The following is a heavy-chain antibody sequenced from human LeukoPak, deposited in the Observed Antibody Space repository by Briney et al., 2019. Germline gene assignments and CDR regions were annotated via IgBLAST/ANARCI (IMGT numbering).Heavy chain of an antibody. J-gene: IGHJ4*02. V-gene: IGHV4-39*07. CDR2: IYYSGST. CDR3: ARTGDYYDSSGYYYADY. CDR1: GGSISSSSYY. D-gene: IGHD3-22*01. Sequence: SETLSLTCTVSGGSISSSSYYWGWIRQPPGKGLEWIGSIYYSGSTYYNPSLKSRVTISVDTSKNQFSLKLSSVTAADTAVYYCARTGDYYDSSGYYYADYWGQGTLVTVSS.